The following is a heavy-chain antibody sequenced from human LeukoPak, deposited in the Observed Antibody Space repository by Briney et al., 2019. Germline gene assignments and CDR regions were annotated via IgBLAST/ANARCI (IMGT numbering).Heavy chain of an antibody. D-gene: IGHD3-10*02. CDR1: GFTFSTYA. V-gene: IGHV3-23*01. Sequence: TGGSLRLSCAASGFTFSTYAMSWVRQAPGKGLEWVSAISGSGGSTYYADSVKGRFTISRDNSKNTLYLQMNSLRAEDTAVYYCAKGQMLYYYYYYYMDVWGKGTAVTISS. J-gene: IGHJ6*03. CDR3: AKGQMLYYYYYYYMDV. CDR2: ISGSGGST.